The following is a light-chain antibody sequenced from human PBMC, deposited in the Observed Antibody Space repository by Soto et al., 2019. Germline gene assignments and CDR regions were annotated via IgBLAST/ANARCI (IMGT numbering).Light chain of an antibody. Sequence: EIVLTQSPGTLSLSPGERATLSCRASQSVSSSYLAWYQQKPGQAPRLLILGASSRATGIPDRFSGSGSATDFTLTISRLEPEDFAVYYCQYYGTSHTPFGKGTKGDI. CDR3: QYYGTSHTP. CDR2: GAS. CDR1: QSVSSSY. J-gene: IGKJ1*01. V-gene: IGKV3-20*01.